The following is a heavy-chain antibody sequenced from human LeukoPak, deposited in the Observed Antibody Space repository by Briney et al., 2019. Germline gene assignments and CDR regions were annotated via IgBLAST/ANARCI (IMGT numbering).Heavy chain of an antibody. V-gene: IGHV4-59*01. CDR3: SRESGAFSPFGY. CDR1: GGSIKSYY. CDR2: INYGGST. J-gene: IGHJ4*02. Sequence: SETLSLTCTVSGGSIKSYYWSWIRQPPGKGLEWIGQINYGGSTNYNPSLKSRVTISLDTSKNQFSLKLNSVTAADTAVYYCSRESGAFSPFGYWGQGTLVTVSS. D-gene: IGHD1-26*01.